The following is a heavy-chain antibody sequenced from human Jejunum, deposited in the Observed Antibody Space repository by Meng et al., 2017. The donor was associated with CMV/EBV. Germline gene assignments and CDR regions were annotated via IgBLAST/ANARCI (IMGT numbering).Heavy chain of an antibody. CDR2: INHSGTT. Sequence: QGPVQQWGAGLLKPSETLSLTCAVYVGSLSGYYWNWIRQPPGKGLEWIGEINHSGTTNYNPSLKSRVTISVDTSKNQFSLKLSSVTAADTAVYYCAVDIVPAMGPGTPLTTNYWGQGTLVTVSS. J-gene: IGHJ4*02. CDR1: VGSLSGYY. V-gene: IGHV4-34*01. CDR3: AVDIVPAMGPGTPLTTNY. D-gene: IGHD5-12*01.